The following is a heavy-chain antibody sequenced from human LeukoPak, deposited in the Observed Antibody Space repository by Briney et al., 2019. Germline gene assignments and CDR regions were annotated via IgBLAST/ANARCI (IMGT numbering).Heavy chain of an antibody. Sequence: SETLSLTCAVSGYSISSGYYWGWIRQPPGKGLEWIGNIYHSGSTYYNPSLKSRLTISVDTSKNQFSLKQNSVTAADTAVYYCARGATSGSYESDHWGQGTLVTVSS. V-gene: IGHV4-38-2*01. D-gene: IGHD1-26*01. CDR1: GYSISSGYY. CDR2: IYHSGST. CDR3: ARGATSGSYESDH. J-gene: IGHJ4*02.